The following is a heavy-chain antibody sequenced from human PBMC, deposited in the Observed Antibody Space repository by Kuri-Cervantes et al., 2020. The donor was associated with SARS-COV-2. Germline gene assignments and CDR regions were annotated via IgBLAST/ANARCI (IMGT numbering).Heavy chain of an antibody. CDR3: ARSIVVVPAPFDY. V-gene: IGHV3-30-3*01. CDR2: ISYDGSNK. CDR1: GFTFSSYA. Sequence: GGSLRLSCVASGFTFSSYAMHWVRQAPGKGLEWVAVISYDGSNKYYADSVKGRFTISRDNSKNTLYLQMNSLRAEDTAVYYCARSIVVVPAPFDYWGQGTLVTVSS. D-gene: IGHD2-2*01. J-gene: IGHJ4*02.